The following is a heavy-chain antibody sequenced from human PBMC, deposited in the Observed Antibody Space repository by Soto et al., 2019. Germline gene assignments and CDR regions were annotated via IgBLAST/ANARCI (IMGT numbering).Heavy chain of an antibody. CDR1: GYIFTTHG. J-gene: IGHJ4*02. D-gene: IGHD2-8*02. V-gene: IGHV1-18*01. CDR3: ARGYCSGGVCPIDY. Sequence: GASVKVSCTASGYIFTTHGISWVRQAPGQGLEWMGWIYPHTGNTVYAQKFQGRGTMTVDTSTSTAYMELGNLRSDDTAVYYCARGYCSGGVCPIDYWGQGTLVTVSS. CDR2: IYPHTGNT.